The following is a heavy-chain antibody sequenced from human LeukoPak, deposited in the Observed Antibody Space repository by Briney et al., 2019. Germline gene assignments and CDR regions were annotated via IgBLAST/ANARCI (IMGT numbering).Heavy chain of an antibody. D-gene: IGHD3-16*01. Sequence: GESLKISCKGSGYSFTSYWIGWVRQMPGKGLEWMGWINPKNGDTTYAQKFQGTVIMTRDTSVSTAYMELSRLRSDDTALYYCAMISRNDGFDPWGQGTMVTVSS. CDR2: INPKNGDT. V-gene: IGHV1-2*02. J-gene: IGHJ3*01. CDR3: AMISRNDGFDP. CDR1: GYSFTSYW.